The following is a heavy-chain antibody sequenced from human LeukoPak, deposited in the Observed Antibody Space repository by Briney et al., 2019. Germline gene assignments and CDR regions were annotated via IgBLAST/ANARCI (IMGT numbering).Heavy chain of an antibody. Sequence: GGSLRLSCAASGFTFSTYCMNWVRQAPGKGLEWVSSFSSSSSYIYYADSVKGRFTISRDNAKNSLYLQMNSLRAEDTAVYYCARDKIVGATQFDYWGQGTLVTVSS. CDR3: ARDKIVGATQFDY. V-gene: IGHV3-21*01. CDR2: FSSSSSYI. CDR1: GFTFSTYC. J-gene: IGHJ4*02. D-gene: IGHD1-26*01.